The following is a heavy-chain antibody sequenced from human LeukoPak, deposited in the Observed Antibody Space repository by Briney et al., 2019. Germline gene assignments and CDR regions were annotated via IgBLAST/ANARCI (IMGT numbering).Heavy chain of an antibody. D-gene: IGHD3-9*01. CDR3: ARENKIYDILTGYDY. CDR2: ISAYNGNT. V-gene: IGHV1-18*01. Sequence: ASVKVSCKASGYTFTSYGISWVRQAPGQGLEWMGWISAYNGNTNYAQKLQGRVTMTTDTSTSTAYMELRSLRSDDTAVYYCARENKIYDILTGYDYWGQGTLVTVSS. CDR1: GYTFTSYG. J-gene: IGHJ4*02.